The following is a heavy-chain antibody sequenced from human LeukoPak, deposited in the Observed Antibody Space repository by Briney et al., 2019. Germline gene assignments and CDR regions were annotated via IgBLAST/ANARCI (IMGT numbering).Heavy chain of an antibody. CDR1: GGSISSYY. CDR3: ARRSPYRTGWSSYFDY. CDR2: IYRSGTT. V-gene: IGHV4-59*12. Sequence: SETLSLTCTVSGGSISSYYWSWIRQPPGKGLEWIGEIYRSGTTNYKPSLKSRVTISLDKSRNHFSLKLTSVTAADSAVYYCARRSPYRTGWSSYFDYWGQGALVTVSS. D-gene: IGHD2-8*02. J-gene: IGHJ4*02.